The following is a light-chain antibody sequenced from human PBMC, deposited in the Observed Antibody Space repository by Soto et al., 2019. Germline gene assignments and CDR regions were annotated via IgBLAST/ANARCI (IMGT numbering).Light chain of an antibody. Sequence: EIVLTQSPGPLSLSPGERATLSCRASQSVSSTYLAWYQQKPGQAPRLLIYRTSTRATGIPDRFNGSGSGTDFTLTISRLEPEDFAVYYCQQFGSSVTFGQGTRLEIK. V-gene: IGKV3-20*01. CDR1: QSVSSTY. CDR2: RTS. J-gene: IGKJ5*01. CDR3: QQFGSSVT.